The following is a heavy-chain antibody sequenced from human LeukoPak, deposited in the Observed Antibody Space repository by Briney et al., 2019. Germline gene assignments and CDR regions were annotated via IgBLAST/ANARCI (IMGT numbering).Heavy chain of an antibody. CDR3: ATIGRWYAQRYFDY. CDR1: GGSFSGYY. D-gene: IGHD6-13*01. CDR2: INHSGST. Sequence: SETLSLTCAVYGGSFSGYYWSWIRQPPGKGLEWIGEINHSGSTNYNPSLKSRVTISVDKSKNQFSLKLSSVTAADTAVYYCATIGRWYAQRYFDYWGQGTLVTVSS. J-gene: IGHJ4*02. V-gene: IGHV4-34*01.